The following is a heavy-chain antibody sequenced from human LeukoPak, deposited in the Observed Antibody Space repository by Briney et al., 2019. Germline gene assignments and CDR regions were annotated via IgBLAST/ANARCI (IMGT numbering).Heavy chain of an antibody. CDR2: IRYDGSNK. CDR3: AKATIEQWLVKVDSFDS. CDR1: GFIFNSYG. Sequence: GGSLRLSCAASGFIFNSYGMHWVRQAPGKGLEWVAFIRYDGSNKYYADSVKCRFTIDRDNSKNTLYLQMNSLKGEDTDRYYCAKATIEQWLVKVDSFDSWGQGTLVSVSS. D-gene: IGHD6-19*01. J-gene: IGHJ4*02. V-gene: IGHV3-30*02.